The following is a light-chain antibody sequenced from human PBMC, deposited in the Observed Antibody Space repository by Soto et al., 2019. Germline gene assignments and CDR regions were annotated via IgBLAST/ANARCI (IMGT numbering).Light chain of an antibody. CDR2: DAS. CDR3: QKYGSSTIT. CDR1: QSVSSSY. J-gene: IGKJ5*01. Sequence: IVLTQSQATLSLSSGERATLSCGASQSVSSSYVAWYQQKPGLAPRILIYDASSRATGIKDRFSGSGSGTDFTLNIRIMETEDFAVYDCQKYGSSTITVGQGTRLDIK. V-gene: IGKV3D-20*01.